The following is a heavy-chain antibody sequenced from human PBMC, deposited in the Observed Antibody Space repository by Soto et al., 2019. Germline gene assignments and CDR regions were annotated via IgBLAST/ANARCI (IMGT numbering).Heavy chain of an antibody. CDR3: ARVPPGYYYGMDV. CDR1: GFTFSSYA. CDR2: ISYDGSNK. J-gene: IGHJ6*02. V-gene: IGHV3-30-3*01. Sequence: VQLVESGGGVVQPGRSLRLSCAASGFTFSSYAMHWVRQAPGKGLEWVAVISYDGSNKYYADSVKGRFTISRDNSKNTLYLQMNSLRAEDTAVYYCARVPPGYYYGMDVWGQGTTVTVSS.